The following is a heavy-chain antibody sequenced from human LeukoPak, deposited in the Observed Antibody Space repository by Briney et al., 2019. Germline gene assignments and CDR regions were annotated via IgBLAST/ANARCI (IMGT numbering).Heavy chain of an antibody. J-gene: IGHJ4*02. D-gene: IGHD2-15*01. Sequence: GGSLRLSCAASGFTFRSYSINWVRQAPGKGLEWVSFISSAGGVIYYADSVKGRFTISRDNAKNSLYLQMNSLRVEDTAVYYCAREYCSGGSCYGNLDHWGQGTPVTVSS. V-gene: IGHV3-48*01. CDR1: GFTFRSYS. CDR3: AREYCSGGSCYGNLDH. CDR2: ISSAGGVI.